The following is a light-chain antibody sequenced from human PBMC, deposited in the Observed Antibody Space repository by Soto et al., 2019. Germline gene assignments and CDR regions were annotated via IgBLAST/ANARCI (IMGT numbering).Light chain of an antibody. V-gene: IGKV1-8*01. CDR1: QGISSY. CDR3: QQYYSYLT. CDR2: AAS. J-gene: IGKJ4*01. Sequence: AILMTESPSSLSASTGDRVTITCRASQGISSYLAWYQQKPGKAPKLLIYAASTLQSGVPSRFSGSGSGTDFTLTISCLQSEDFATYYCQQYYSYLTFGGGTKVDIK.